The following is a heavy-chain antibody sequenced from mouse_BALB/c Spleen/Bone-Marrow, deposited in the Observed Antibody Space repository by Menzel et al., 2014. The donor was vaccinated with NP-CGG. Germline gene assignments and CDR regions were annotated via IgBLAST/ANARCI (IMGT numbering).Heavy chain of an antibody. J-gene: IGHJ2*01. D-gene: IGHD4-1*02. V-gene: IGHV1S81*02. CDR2: INPSNGRT. CDR3: TSPQLGRDY. Sequence: VQLQQSGAELVKPGASVKPSCKASGYTFTSYWMYWVKQRPGQGLEWIGEINPSNGRTDYNEKFRTKATLTVDSSSSTAYMQLSSLTSEDSAVYYCTSPQLGRDYWGQGTTLTVSS. CDR1: GYTFTSYW.